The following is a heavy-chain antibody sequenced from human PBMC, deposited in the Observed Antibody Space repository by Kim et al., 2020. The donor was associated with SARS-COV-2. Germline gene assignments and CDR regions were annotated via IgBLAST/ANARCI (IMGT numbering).Heavy chain of an antibody. CDR3: ARTGKAVAGDY. Sequence: KYSQKFQGRVTITRDTSASTAYMELSSLRSEDTAVYYCARTGKAVAGDYWGQGTLVTVSS. V-gene: IGHV1-3*01. D-gene: IGHD6-19*01. J-gene: IGHJ4*02.